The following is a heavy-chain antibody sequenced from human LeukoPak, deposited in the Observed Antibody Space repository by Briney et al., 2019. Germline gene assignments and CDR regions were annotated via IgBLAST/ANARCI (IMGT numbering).Heavy chain of an antibody. D-gene: IGHD4-17*01. CDR1: GGSISSSSYY. Sequence: SETLSLTCTVSGGSISSSSYYWGWIRQPPGKGLEWIGSIYYSGSTYYNPSLKSRVTISVDTSKNQFSLKLSSVTAADTAVYYCAREDGDYAWDYWGQGTPVTVSS. CDR2: IYYSGST. V-gene: IGHV4-39*07. J-gene: IGHJ4*02. CDR3: AREDGDYAWDY.